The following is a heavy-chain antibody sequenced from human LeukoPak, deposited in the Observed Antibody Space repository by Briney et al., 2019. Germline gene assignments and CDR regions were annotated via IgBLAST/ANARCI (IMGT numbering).Heavy chain of an antibody. CDR1: GGTFSSYA. CDR3: AISNYYDSSGYYSPRFYYFDY. Sequence: TSAKVSCKASGGTFSSYAISWVRQAPGQGLEWMGWINPNSGGTNYAQKFQGRVTMTRDTSISTAYMELSRLRSDDTAVYYCAISNYYDSSGYYSPRFYYFDYWGQGTLVTVSS. CDR2: INPNSGGT. J-gene: IGHJ4*02. V-gene: IGHV1-2*02. D-gene: IGHD3-22*01.